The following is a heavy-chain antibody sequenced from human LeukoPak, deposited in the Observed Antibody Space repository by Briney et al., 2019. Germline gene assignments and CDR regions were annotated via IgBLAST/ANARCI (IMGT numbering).Heavy chain of an antibody. CDR1: GYTFTGYY. D-gene: IGHD3-9*01. Sequence: GASVKVSCKASGYTFTGYYMHWVRQAPGQGLEWMGWINPNSGGTNYAQKFQGRVTMTRDTSISTAYMELSRLRSDDTAVYYCARDGGDILTEKTNFDYWGQGTLVTVSS. CDR2: INPNSGGT. J-gene: IGHJ4*02. V-gene: IGHV1-2*02. CDR3: ARDGGDILTEKTNFDY.